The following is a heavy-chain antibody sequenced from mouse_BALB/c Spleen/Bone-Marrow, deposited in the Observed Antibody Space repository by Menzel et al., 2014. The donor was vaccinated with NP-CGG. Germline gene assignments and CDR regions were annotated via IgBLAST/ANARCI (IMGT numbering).Heavy chain of an antibody. V-gene: IGHV1S127*01. CDR1: GYTFTSYW. CDR2: IDPSDSYT. CDR3: TIPTARACFDY. J-gene: IGHJ2*01. D-gene: IGHD3-2*01. Sequence: VQLQQSGAELVKPGASVKMSCKASGYTFTSYWMHWVKQRPGQGLVWIGVIDPSDSYTSYNQKFKGKATLTVDTSSSTAYMQLSSLTSEDSAVYYCTIPTARACFDYWGQGTTLTVSS.